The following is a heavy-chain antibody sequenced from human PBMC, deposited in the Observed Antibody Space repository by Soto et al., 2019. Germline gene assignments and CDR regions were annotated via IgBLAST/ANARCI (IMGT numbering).Heavy chain of an antibody. J-gene: IGHJ6*02. V-gene: IGHV1-69*01. CDR3: ATQGNVVVPAAIRTPYGMDV. D-gene: IGHD2-2*01. CDR1: GGTFSSYA. Sequence: QVQLVQSGAEVKKPGSSVMVSCKASGGTFSSYAISWVRQAPGQGLEWMGGIIPIFGTANYAQKFQGRVTITADESTSTAYMELSSLRSEDTAVYYCATQGNVVVPAAIRTPYGMDVWGQGTTVTVSS. CDR2: IIPIFGTA.